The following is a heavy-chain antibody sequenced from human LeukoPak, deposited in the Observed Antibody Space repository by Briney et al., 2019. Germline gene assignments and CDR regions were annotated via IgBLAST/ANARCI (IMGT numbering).Heavy chain of an antibody. CDR1: GFALTSYT. Sequence: GGSLRLSCAASGFALTSYTMSWVRQAPGKGLEWVSSLRGPEGSPFYADSVKGRFTISRDNAKNSLYLQMNSLRAEDTAVYYCASSPGSHDYWGQGTLVTISS. V-gene: IGHV3-23*01. J-gene: IGHJ4*02. CDR3: ASSPGSHDY. CDR2: LRGPEGSP.